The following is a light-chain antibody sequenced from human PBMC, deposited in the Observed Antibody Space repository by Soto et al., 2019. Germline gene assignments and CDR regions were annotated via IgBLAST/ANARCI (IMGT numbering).Light chain of an antibody. J-gene: IGLJ2*01. CDR3: QSYDSGLSGWL. V-gene: IGLV1-40*01. Sequence: QSVLTQPPSVSGAPGQRVTISCTGSSSNIGAVFDVHWYQQVPGTAPKLLIYENTKRPSGVPDGFSGSKSGTSASLAITGLQAEDEADYYCQSYDSGLSGWLFGGGTELTVL. CDR2: ENT. CDR1: SSNIGAVFD.